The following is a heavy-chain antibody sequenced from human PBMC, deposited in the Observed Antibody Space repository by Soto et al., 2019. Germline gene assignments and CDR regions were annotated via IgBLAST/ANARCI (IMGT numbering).Heavy chain of an antibody. CDR2: IIPIFDTR. J-gene: IGHJ4*02. D-gene: IGHD3-22*01. CDR1: GGTFSTYA. V-gene: IGHV1-69*13. Sequence: QVQLVQSGAEVKKTGSSVKVSCKTSGGTFSTYAISWVRQAPGQGLEWMGGIIPIFDTRNYAQRFQGRVTITADESTSTAYMELSSLTSEDTAVYFCASPLYYDTTGYYHPYFFDYWGQGTLVTVSS. CDR3: ASPLYYDTTGYYHPYFFDY.